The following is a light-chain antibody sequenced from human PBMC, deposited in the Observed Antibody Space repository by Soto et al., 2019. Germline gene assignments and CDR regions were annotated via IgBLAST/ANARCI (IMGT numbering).Light chain of an antibody. J-gene: IGKJ5*01. CDR1: QGISSW. V-gene: IGKV1-12*01. Sequence: DIQMAPSPSSVSALVGDRVTLTCRASQGISSWLAWYQKKPGKDPKILIYAASSLQSGVPSRFSGSGSGTDFTLTISSLQTEDFATYYCQQSYSTIFTFGQGTRLEIK. CDR3: QQSYSTIFT. CDR2: AAS.